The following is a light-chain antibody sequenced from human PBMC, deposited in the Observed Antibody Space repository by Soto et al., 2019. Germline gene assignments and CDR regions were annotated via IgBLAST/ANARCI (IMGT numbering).Light chain of an antibody. CDR3: QQRSNWPPRHT. CDR1: QSVSSY. CDR2: DAS. V-gene: IGKV3-11*01. J-gene: IGKJ2*01. Sequence: EIVLTQSPATLSLSPGERATLSCRASQSVSSYLAWYQQKPGQAPRLLIYDASNRATGIPARFSGSGSGTDFTLTISNLEPEDFAVYYCQQRSNWPPRHTFGQGTKLEIK.